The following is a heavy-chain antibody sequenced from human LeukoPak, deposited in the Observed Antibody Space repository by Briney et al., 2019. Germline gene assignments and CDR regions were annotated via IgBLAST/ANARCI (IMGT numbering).Heavy chain of an antibody. Sequence: SETLSLTCTVSGGSISSSSYYWGWLRQPPGKGLEWIGSIYYSGSTYYNPSLKRRVTISVDTSKNQFSLKLSFVTAADTAVYYCARTRYYYNSRSYGAPYYFDYWGQGTLVTVSS. D-gene: IGHD3-10*01. CDR1: GGSISSSSYY. CDR2: IYYSGST. CDR3: ARTRYYYNSRSYGAPYYFDY. V-gene: IGHV4-39*01. J-gene: IGHJ4*02.